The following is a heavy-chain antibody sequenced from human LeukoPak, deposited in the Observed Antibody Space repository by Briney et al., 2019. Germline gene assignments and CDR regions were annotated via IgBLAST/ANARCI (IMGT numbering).Heavy chain of an antibody. D-gene: IGHD6-13*01. J-gene: IGHJ3*02. Sequence: SETLSLTCTVSGGSISSYYWSRIRQPPGKGLECIGYIHYSGSTNYNPSLKSRVTISKDTSKNQFSLKLNSVTAADTALYYCARFVGSSWLAFDIWGQGTMVTVSS. CDR2: IHYSGST. CDR3: ARFVGSSWLAFDI. V-gene: IGHV4-59*01. CDR1: GGSISSYY.